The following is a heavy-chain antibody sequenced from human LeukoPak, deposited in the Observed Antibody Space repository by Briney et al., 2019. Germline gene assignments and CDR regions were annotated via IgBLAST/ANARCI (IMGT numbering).Heavy chain of an antibody. J-gene: IGHJ4*02. V-gene: IGHV3-48*01. CDR2: IRSSSSTI. D-gene: IGHD2-2*01. CDR1: GFTFSNYS. CDR3: ARDSADCSSITCFPGDY. Sequence: GGSLRLSCAASGFTFSNYSMNWVRQAPGKGLEWISYIRSSSSTIYYVDSVKGRFTISRDNVKNSVYLQMNSLRAEDTAVYYCARDSADCSSITCFPGDYWGQGTLVTVSS.